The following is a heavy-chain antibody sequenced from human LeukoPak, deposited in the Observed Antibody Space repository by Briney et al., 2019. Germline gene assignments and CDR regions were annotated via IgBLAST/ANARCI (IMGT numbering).Heavy chain of an antibody. CDR3: ARFFARNLDY. CDR2: IYHSGST. J-gene: IGHJ4*02. Sequence: SETLSLTCTVSGYLISSGYYWGWIRQPPGKGLERIGSIYHSGSTNYSPSLKSRVTISVDTSKNQFSLKLSSVTAADTAVYYCARFFARNLDYWGQGTLVTVSS. CDR1: GYLISSGYY. V-gene: IGHV4-38-2*02. D-gene: IGHD1-14*01.